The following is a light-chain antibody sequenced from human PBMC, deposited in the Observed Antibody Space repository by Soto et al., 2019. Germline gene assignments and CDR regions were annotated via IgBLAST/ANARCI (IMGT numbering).Light chain of an antibody. Sequence: QSALTQPASVSGSPGQSITISCTGTSSDVGGYNHVSWYQQHPGKAPKLMIYEVSNRPSGVSNRFSGSKSGNTASLTISGLQAEDEADYYCSSYTSSSTPRVFGGGTKVTVL. J-gene: IGLJ3*02. V-gene: IGLV2-14*01. CDR3: SSYTSSSTPRV. CDR1: SSDVGGYNH. CDR2: EVS.